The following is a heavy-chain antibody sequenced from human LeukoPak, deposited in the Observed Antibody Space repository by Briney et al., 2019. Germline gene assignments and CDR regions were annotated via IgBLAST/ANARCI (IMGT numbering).Heavy chain of an antibody. CDR2: IRDDGRAE. Sequence: TGGSLRLSCAVSGFSFNNHWMTWVRQAPGKGLEWVASIRDDGRAEYYVDSVKGRFSISRDNAKNSLYLQMNSLRAEDTAFYYCARHDFWSGFKGGDYWGQGTLVTVSS. J-gene: IGHJ4*02. CDR1: GFSFNNHW. CDR3: ARHDFWSGFKGGDY. D-gene: IGHD3-3*01. V-gene: IGHV3-7*03.